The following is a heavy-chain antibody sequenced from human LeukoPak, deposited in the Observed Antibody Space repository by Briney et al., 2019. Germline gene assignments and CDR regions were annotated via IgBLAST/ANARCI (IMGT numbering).Heavy chain of an antibody. D-gene: IGHD4-23*01. J-gene: IGHJ1*01. CDR1: GYTFIDYY. V-gene: IGHV1-2*02. CDR2: INPNSGGT. CDR3: ARAYGDNSIDHFQH. Sequence: ASVKVSCKASGYTFIDYYIHWVRQAPGQGLEWMGWINPNSGGTNYAQKFQGRVTMTGDTSISTTYMELSSLRSDDTAVYYCARAYGDNSIDHFQHWGQGTLVTVSS.